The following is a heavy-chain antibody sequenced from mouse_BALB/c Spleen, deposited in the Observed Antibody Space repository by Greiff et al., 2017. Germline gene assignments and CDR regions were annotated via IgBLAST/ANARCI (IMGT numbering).Heavy chain of an antibody. Sequence: DVHLVESGGGLVKPGGSLKLSCAASGFTFSSYAMSWVRQTPEKRLEWVASISSGGSTYYPDSVKGRFTISRDNARNILYLQMSSLRSEDTAMYYCARGGLTTVTRGPWFAYWGQGTLVTVSA. CDR1: GFTFSSYA. D-gene: IGHD1-2*01. V-gene: IGHV5-6-5*01. CDR2: ISSGGST. CDR3: ARGGLTTVTRGPWFAY. J-gene: IGHJ3*01.